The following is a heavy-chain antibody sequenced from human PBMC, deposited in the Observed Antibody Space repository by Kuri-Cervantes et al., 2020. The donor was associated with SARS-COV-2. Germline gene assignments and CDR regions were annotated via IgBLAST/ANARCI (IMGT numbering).Heavy chain of an antibody. J-gene: IGHJ6*02. CDR2: TRSEGITK. CDR1: GFTFTNFG. Sequence: LSLTCATSGFTFTNFGMHWVRQAPGKGLEWVAFTRSEGITKYYGDSVRGRFTISRDNSKNTLYLQMNSLKTEDTAVYYCARSCSTASCPRRTYGLDVWGQGTTVTVSS. V-gene: IGHV3-30*02. CDR3: ARSCSTASCPRRTYGLDV. D-gene: IGHD2-2*01.